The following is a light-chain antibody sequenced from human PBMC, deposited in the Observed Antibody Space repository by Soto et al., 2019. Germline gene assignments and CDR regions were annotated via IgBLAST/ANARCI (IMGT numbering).Light chain of an antibody. CDR1: SSDVGGYNY. CDR2: DVS. J-gene: IGLJ2*01. V-gene: IGLV2-14*01. CDR3: SSYTTIRPHVV. Sequence: QSALTQPASVSGSPGQSITISCTGTSSDVGGYNYVSWYQQHPGKAPKLMIYDVSNRPSGVSNRFSGSKSGNTASLTISGLQAEDETDYYCSSYTTIRPHVVLGGGTKLTVL.